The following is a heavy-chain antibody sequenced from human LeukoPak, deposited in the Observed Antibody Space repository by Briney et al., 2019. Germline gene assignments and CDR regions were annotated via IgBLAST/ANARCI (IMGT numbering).Heavy chain of an antibody. D-gene: IGHD2-21*02. J-gene: IGHJ4*02. CDR3: ARERSSGGDPYYFDY. V-gene: IGHV3-23*01. Sequence: GGSLRLSCEASGFTFSAYAMTWVRQAPGKGLEWVSSIGSDNKPHYSESVKGRFAISRDNSKNTLYLQMNSLRAEDTAIYYCARERSSGGDPYYFDYWGQGTLVTVSS. CDR1: GFTFSAYA. CDR2: IGSDNKP.